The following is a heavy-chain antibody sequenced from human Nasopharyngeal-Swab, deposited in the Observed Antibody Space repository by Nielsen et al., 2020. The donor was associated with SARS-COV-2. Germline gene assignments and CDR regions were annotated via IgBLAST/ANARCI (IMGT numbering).Heavy chain of an antibody. D-gene: IGHD6-6*01. CDR3: ARQRGPGNSSSSWSDY. J-gene: IGHJ4*02. Sequence: GESLKISCKGSGYNFTTYWIGWVRQMPGKGLEWMGIIYPDDSDTRYSLSFQGQVTISADRSISTAYLQWSSLKASDTAMYYCARQRGPGNSSSSWSDYWGQGTLVTVSS. V-gene: IGHV5-51*01. CDR1: GYNFTTYW. CDR2: IYPDDSDT.